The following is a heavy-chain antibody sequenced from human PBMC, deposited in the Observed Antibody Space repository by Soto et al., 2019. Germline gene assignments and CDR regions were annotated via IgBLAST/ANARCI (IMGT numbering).Heavy chain of an antibody. CDR1: GGSISSSNW. Sequence: SETLSLTCAVSGGSISSSNWWSWVRQPPGKGLEWIGEIYHSGSTNYNPSLKSRVTISVDKSKNQFSLKLSSVTAADTAVYYCAREYYYDSSGYYYFDYWGQGTLVTVAS. J-gene: IGHJ4*02. D-gene: IGHD3-22*01. V-gene: IGHV4-4*02. CDR3: AREYYYDSSGYYYFDY. CDR2: IYHSGST.